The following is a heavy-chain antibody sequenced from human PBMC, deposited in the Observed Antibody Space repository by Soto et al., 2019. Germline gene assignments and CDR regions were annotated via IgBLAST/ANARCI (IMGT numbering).Heavy chain of an antibody. D-gene: IGHD6-13*01. CDR1: GGTFSSYA. Sequence: SVKVSCKASGGTFSSYAISWVRQAPGQGLEWMGGIIPIFGTANYAQKFQGRVTITADESTSTAYMELSSLRSEDTAVYYCAREGIAAAGTYDYWGQGTLVTVYS. CDR2: IIPIFGTA. CDR3: AREGIAAAGTYDY. J-gene: IGHJ4*02. V-gene: IGHV1-69*13.